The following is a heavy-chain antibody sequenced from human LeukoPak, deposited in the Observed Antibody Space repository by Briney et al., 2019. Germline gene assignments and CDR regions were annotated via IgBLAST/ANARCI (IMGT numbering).Heavy chain of an antibody. V-gene: IGHV3-7*03. J-gene: IGHJ6*03. CDR3: ARASITYYYYYYMGV. D-gene: IGHD1-14*01. CDR2: IMQDGSEK. Sequence: GGSLRLSCAASGFTLSKHWMTWVRQAPGKGLECVAIIMQDGSEKYYVNSVKGRFTISRDNAKNSLYLQMNSLRVEDTAVYYCARASITYYYYYYMGVWGKGTTVTVSS. CDR1: GFTLSKHW.